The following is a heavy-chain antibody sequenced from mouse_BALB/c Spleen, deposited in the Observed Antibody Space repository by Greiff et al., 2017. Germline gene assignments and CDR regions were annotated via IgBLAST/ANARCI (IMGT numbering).Heavy chain of an antibody. CDR2: IDPENGNT. Sequence: EVQLQQSGAELVRPGALVKLSCKASGFNIKDYYMHWVKQRPEQGLEWIGWIDPENGNTIYDPKFQGKASITADTSSNTAYLQLSSLTSEDTAVYYCASYDGYYVVSGYYAMDYWGQGTSVTVSS. J-gene: IGHJ4*01. D-gene: IGHD2-3*01. CDR3: ASYDGYYVVSGYYAMDY. V-gene: IGHV14-1*02. CDR1: GFNIKDYY.